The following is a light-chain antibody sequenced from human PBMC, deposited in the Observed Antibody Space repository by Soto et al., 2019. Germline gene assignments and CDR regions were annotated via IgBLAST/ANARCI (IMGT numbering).Light chain of an antibody. CDR3: QQSYSTPYT. CDR2: AAS. Sequence: DIQMTQSPSSLAASVGDSVTITCRASQSISNYLNWYQQKPGKAPKLLVYAASSLQSGVPSRFSGSGSGTDFTLTISSLQPEDFATYYGQQSYSTPYTFGPGTKVDIK. J-gene: IGKJ3*01. V-gene: IGKV1-39*01. CDR1: QSISNY.